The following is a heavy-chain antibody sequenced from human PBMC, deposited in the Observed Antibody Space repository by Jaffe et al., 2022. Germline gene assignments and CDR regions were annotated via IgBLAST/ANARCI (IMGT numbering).Heavy chain of an antibody. CDR3: ARHTAHTTVATRYFDF. J-gene: IGHJ2*01. CDR2: IFQSGST. V-gene: IGHV4-38-2*01. D-gene: IGHD4-17*01. CDR1: GYSISSGYY. Sequence: QVQLQESGPGLVKPSETLSLTCAVSGYSISSGYYWGWIRQPPGKGLEWIGSIFQSGSTYDNPSLKSRVTISVDTSKNQFSLKLSSVTAIDTAVYYCARHTAHTTVATRYFDFWGRGTLVTVSS.